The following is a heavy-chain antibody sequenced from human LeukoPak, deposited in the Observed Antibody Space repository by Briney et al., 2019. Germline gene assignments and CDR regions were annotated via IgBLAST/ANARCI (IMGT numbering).Heavy chain of an antibody. V-gene: IGHV3-7*01. CDR2: INEDGSDK. J-gene: IGHJ4*02. Sequence: PGGSLRLSCAASGFTFNSYAMHWVRQAPGKGLEWVANINEDGSDKYYVDSVKGRFTISRDNAKNSLYLQMNSLRAEDTAVYYCARNYDWGQGTLVTVSS. CDR3: ARNYD. CDR1: GFTFNSYA. D-gene: IGHD3-16*01.